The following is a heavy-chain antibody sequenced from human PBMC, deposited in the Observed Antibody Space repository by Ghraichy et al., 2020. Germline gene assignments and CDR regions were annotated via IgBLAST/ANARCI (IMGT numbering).Heavy chain of an antibody. D-gene: IGHD3-3*01. CDR2: INPNSGGT. J-gene: IGHJ6*02. CDR1: GYTFTGYY. V-gene: IGHV1-2*06. Sequence: ASVKVSCKASGYTFTGYYMHWVRQAPGQGLEWMGRINPNSGGTNYAQKFQGRVTMTRDTSISTAYMELSRLRSDDTAVYYCARDRGYYYDFWSGPGENYGMDVWGQVTTVTVSS. CDR3: ARDRGYYYDFWSGPGENYGMDV.